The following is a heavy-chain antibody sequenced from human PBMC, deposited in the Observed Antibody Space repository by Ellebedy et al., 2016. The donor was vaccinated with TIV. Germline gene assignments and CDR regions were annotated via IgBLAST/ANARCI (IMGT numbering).Heavy chain of an antibody. D-gene: IGHD2-15*01. Sequence: MPGGSLRLSCTVSGGSINSSDYYWGWIRQPPGKGLEWIGSLYYSGTSFYNPSLKSRLTIYVDTSKNQFSLKLTSVTGADTAVYYCARHNQYCSSGRCIGEFGYWGQGTLVTVSS. V-gene: IGHV4-39*01. CDR2: LYYSGTS. CDR3: ARHNQYCSSGRCIGEFGY. J-gene: IGHJ4*02. CDR1: GGSINSSDYY.